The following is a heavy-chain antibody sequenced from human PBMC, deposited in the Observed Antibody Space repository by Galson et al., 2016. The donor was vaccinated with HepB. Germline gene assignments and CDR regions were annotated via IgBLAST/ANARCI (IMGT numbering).Heavy chain of an antibody. Sequence: SVKVSCKASGYTFTSYTMHWVRQAPGQRLEWVGWINAGNGNTKYSQKFQGRVIITRDTSASTAYMELRGLRSEDTAVYYCARERMVVTTIHRGGFSYWGQGTLVTVSS. J-gene: IGHJ4*02. CDR3: ARERMVVTTIHRGGFSY. V-gene: IGHV1-3*01. CDR2: INAGNGNT. CDR1: GYTFTSYT. D-gene: IGHD2-21*02.